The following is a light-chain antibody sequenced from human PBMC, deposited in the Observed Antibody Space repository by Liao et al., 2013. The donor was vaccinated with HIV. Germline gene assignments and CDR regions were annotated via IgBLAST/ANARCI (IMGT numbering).Light chain of an antibody. CDR3: QAWNTSTYV. CDR1: KLGDKY. CDR2: QDT. V-gene: IGLV3-1*01. Sequence: SYEVTQPPSVSVSPGQTATITCSGDKLGDKYACWYQQKPGQSPVMVIYQDTKRPSGIPERFSGSNSGNTASLIISGTQALDEADYYCQAWNTSTYVFGTGTKVTVL. J-gene: IGLJ1*01.